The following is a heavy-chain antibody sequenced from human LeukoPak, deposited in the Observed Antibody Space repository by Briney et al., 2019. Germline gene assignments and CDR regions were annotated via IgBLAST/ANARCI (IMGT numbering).Heavy chain of an antibody. D-gene: IGHD5-24*01. CDR3: ARTVEMATSYSDY. Sequence: GESLKTSCKGSGYSFTSYWIGWVRQMPGKGLEWMGIIYPGDSDTRYSPSFQGQVTISADKSISTAYLQWSSLKASDTALYYCARTVEMATSYSDYWGQGTLVTVSS. J-gene: IGHJ4*02. CDR2: IYPGDSDT. V-gene: IGHV5-51*01. CDR1: GYSFTSYW.